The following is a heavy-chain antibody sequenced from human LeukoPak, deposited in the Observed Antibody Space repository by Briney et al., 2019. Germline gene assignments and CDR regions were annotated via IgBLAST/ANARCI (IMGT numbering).Heavy chain of an antibody. CDR1: GFTFSSYA. CDR2: ISGSGGST. D-gene: IGHD1-26*01. J-gene: IGHJ4*02. CDR3: SRESGAFCPFGY. V-gene: IGHV3-23*01. Sequence: GGSLRLSCAASGFTFSSYAMSWVRQAPGKGLEWVSAISGSGGSTYYADSVKGRFTISRDNSKNTLYLQMNSLRAEDTAIYYCSRESGAFCPFGYWGQGTLVIVPS.